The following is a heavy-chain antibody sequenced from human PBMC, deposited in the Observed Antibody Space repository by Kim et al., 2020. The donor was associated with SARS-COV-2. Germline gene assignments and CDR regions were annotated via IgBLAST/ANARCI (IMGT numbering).Heavy chain of an antibody. CDR2: INTGNGNT. V-gene: IGHV1-3*04. J-gene: IGHJ4*01. CDR1: GYNFKTYA. CDR3: SRKGY. Sequence: ASVKVSCKTYGYNFKTYAIHWVRQAPGQRLEWMGWINTGNGNTKYSEKFQDRVTVTRDTSTNTAYMELSSLTTEDTTVYFCSRKGYWGHGTLFTVSS.